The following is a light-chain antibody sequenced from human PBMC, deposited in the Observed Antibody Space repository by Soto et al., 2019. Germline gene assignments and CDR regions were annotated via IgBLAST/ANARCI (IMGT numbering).Light chain of an antibody. Sequence: EIVLTQSPGTLSLSPGERATLSCRASQSVSSSYLAWYQQKPGQAPRLLIYGASSRATGIPDRFSGSGSGTDFTLTISRLEPEDFAVCYCQQYGRSPIFTFGPGTKVDIK. CDR1: QSVSSSY. CDR2: GAS. J-gene: IGKJ3*01. CDR3: QQYGRSPIFT. V-gene: IGKV3-20*01.